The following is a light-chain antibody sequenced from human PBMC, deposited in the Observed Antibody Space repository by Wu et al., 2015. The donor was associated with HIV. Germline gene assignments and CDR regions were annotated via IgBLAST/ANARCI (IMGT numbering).Light chain of an antibody. CDR3: QQYYSWPRT. V-gene: IGKV3-20*01. Sequence: EIVLTQSPGTLSLSPGQRATLSCRASQSVSSSSLAWYQHKPGQAPRLLIYGASSRATGIPDRFSGSGSGTDFTLTISRLVPEDFAVYYCQQYYSWPRTFGQGTKVEIK. CDR2: GAS. CDR1: QSVSSSS. J-gene: IGKJ1*01.